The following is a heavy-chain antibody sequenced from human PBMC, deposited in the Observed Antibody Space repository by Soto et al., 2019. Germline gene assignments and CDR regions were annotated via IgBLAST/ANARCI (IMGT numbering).Heavy chain of an antibody. Sequence: SETLSLTCAVSGGSISSGGYSWSWIRQPPGKGLEWIGYIYHSGSTYYNPSLKSRVTISVDRSKNQFSLKLSSVTAADTAVYYCATGHPFYWGQGTLVTVSS. CDR2: IYHSGST. CDR1: GGSISSGGYS. CDR3: ATGHPFY. J-gene: IGHJ4*02. V-gene: IGHV4-30-2*01.